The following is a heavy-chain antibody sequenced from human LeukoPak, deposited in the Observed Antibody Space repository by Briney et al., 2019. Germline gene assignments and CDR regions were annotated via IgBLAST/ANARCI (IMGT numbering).Heavy chain of an antibody. CDR3: ARGAAGVSSF. D-gene: IGHD5/OR15-5a*01. CDR2: LSFGGST. V-gene: IGHV4-59*08. J-gene: IGHJ4*02. CDR1: GGSISSYS. Sequence: SETLSLTCTVSGGSISSYSWSWIRQPPGKGLQWIGYLSFGGSTNYIPSLKSRVTISLDTSKNQFSLKLSSVTAADTAVYYCARGAAGVSSFWGQGILVTVSS.